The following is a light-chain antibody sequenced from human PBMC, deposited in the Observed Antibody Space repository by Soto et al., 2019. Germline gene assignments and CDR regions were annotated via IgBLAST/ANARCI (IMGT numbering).Light chain of an antibody. CDR3: QQYDNLLPMYT. J-gene: IGKJ2*01. CDR1: QDISNY. V-gene: IGKV1-33*01. Sequence: DIQMTQSPSSLSASVGDRVTITCQASQDISNYLNWYQQKPGKAPKLLIYDASNLETGVPSRFSGSGSGTDFTFTISILQPEDIATYYCQQYDNLLPMYTFGQGTKLEIK. CDR2: DAS.